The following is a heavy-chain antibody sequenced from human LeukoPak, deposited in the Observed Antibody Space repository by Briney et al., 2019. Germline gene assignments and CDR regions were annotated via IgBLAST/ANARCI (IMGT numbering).Heavy chain of an antibody. J-gene: IGHJ4*02. Sequence: PSETLSLTCVVSGGSLSTHHWSWIRQSPGRGLEWIGYISDSGSTNYNPSLKSRVTISVDTSKNQFSLMLSSVTAADTAVYYCARGYDSSAYYPFNYWGQGTLVTVSS. V-gene: IGHV4-59*11. CDR3: ARGYDSSAYYPFNY. D-gene: IGHD3-22*01. CDR2: ISDSGST. CDR1: GGSLSTHH.